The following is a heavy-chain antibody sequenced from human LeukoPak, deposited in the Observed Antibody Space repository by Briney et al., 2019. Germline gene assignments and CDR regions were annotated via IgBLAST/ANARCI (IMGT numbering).Heavy chain of an antibody. CDR3: ARAWTDGDYGIDY. Sequence: PSETLSLTCAVYGGSFSGYYWSWLRQPPGKGLEWIGEINHSGSTNYNPSPKSRVTISVDTSKNQFSLKLSSVTAADTAVYYCARAWTDGDYGIDYWGQGTLVTVSS. CDR2: INHSGST. CDR1: GGSFSGYY. V-gene: IGHV4-34*01. J-gene: IGHJ4*02. D-gene: IGHD4-17*01.